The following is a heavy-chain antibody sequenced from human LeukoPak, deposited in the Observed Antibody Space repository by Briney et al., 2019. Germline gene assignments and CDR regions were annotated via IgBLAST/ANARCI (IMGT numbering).Heavy chain of an antibody. CDR2: IFHSGIT. V-gene: IGHV4-59*01. CDR1: GGSISPYY. D-gene: IGHD6-25*01. Sequence: PSETLSLTCSVSGGSISPYYGSWFRQPPGKGLEWIGDIFHSGITTYNPSLKSRVTISLDSSKNQFFLRWTSVTAADTAMYYCARAETLAAIYFDFWGQGSLVTVSS. CDR3: ARAETLAAIYFDF. J-gene: IGHJ4*02.